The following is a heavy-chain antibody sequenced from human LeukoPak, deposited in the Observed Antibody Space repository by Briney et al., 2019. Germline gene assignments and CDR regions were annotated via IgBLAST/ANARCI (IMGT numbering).Heavy chain of an antibody. D-gene: IGHD4-17*01. CDR2: IKQDGSEK. CDR1: GFTFSSYS. J-gene: IGHJ6*03. V-gene: IGHV3-7*01. CDR3: ARSDYGDYHMDV. Sequence: GGSLRLSCAASGFTFSSYSMNWVRQAPGKGLEWVANIKQDGSEKYYVDSVKGRFTISRDNAKNSLYLQMNSLRAEDTAVYYCARSDYGDYHMDVWGKGTTVTVSS.